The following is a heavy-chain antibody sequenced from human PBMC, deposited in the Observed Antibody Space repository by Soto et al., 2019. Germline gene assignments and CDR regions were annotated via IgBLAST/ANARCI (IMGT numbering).Heavy chain of an antibody. CDR1: GGCMIGYH. D-gene: IGHD3-10*01. Sequence: EILSISGNVAGGCMIGYHCSWIRQSPGRGLEWIGSISYSGRTKYNPSLTGRVTISVDMSKNQFSLKLSSVTAAYTATYYCAREWGNLYYGSGNFFNWFDTWGQGTLVTVSS. CDR3: AREWGNLYYGSGNFFNWFDT. V-gene: IGHV4-59*01. J-gene: IGHJ5*02. CDR2: ISYSGRT.